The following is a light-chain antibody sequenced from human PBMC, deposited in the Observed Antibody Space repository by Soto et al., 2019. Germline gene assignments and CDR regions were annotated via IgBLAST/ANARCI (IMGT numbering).Light chain of an antibody. V-gene: IGLV4-60*02. CDR2: LEGSGSY. CDR1: SGHSSYI. Sequence: QLVLTQSSSASASLGSSVKLTCTLSSGHSSYIIAWHQQQPGKAPRYLMKLEGSGSYNKGNGLPDRFSGSSSGADRYLTISNLQFEDEANYYCETWDSNTRVFGGGTKLTVL. J-gene: IGLJ2*01. CDR3: ETWDSNTRV.